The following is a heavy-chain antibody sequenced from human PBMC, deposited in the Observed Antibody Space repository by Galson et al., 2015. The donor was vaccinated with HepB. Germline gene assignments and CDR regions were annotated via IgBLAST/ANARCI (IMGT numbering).Heavy chain of an antibody. CDR3: AAGAAALYGMDV. D-gene: IGHD6-13*01. V-gene: IGHV5-10-1*01. J-gene: IGHJ6*02. Sequence: QSGAEVKKPGESLKISCKGSGYSFTSYWISWVRQMPGKGLEWMGRIDPSDSYTNYSPSFQGHVTISADKSISTAYLQWSSLKASDTAMYYCAAGAAALYGMDVWGQGTTVTVSS. CDR2: IDPSDSYT. CDR1: GYSFTSYW.